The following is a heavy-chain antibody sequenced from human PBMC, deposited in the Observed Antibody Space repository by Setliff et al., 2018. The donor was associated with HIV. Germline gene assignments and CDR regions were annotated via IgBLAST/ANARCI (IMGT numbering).Heavy chain of an antibody. D-gene: IGHD2-2*01. J-gene: IGHJ4*02. Sequence: ASVKVSCKASGYPFSTYFMHWVRQAPGQGLEWMGIINPSGGSTSYAQKFQGRVTMTRDTSTSTVYMELSSLRSEDTAVYYCARVPGPAAHLTFDYWGQGTLVTVSS. CDR2: INPSGGST. CDR1: GYPFSTYF. CDR3: ARVPGPAAHLTFDY. V-gene: IGHV1-46*01.